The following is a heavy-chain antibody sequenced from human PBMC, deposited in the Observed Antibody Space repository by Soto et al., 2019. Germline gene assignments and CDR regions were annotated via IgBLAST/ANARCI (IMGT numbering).Heavy chain of an antibody. Sequence: EVQLLESGGGLVQPGGSLRLSCAASGFTFSSYAMSWVRQAPGKGLEWVSAISGSGGSPYYADSGKGRFTISRDNSKHTLYLEMKQLRAEDTAVYYCAKGSSRSYYWFDPWGQGTLVTVSS. CDR1: GFTFSSYA. J-gene: IGHJ5*02. V-gene: IGHV3-23*01. CDR3: AKGSSRSYYWFDP. D-gene: IGHD3-10*01. CDR2: ISGSGGSP.